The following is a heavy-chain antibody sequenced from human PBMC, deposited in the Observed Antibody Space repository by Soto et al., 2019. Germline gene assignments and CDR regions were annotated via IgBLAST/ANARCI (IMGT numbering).Heavy chain of an antibody. CDR3: AKDTIRGNWPGTPYFDY. CDR1: GFTFSSYG. Sequence: GGSLRLSCAASGFTFSSYGMHWVRQAPGKGLEWVAVISYDGSNKYYADSVKGRFTISRDNSKNTLYLQMNSLRAEDTAVYYYAKDTIRGNWPGTPYFDYWGQGTLVTVSS. V-gene: IGHV3-30*18. CDR2: ISYDGSNK. D-gene: IGHD1-1*01. J-gene: IGHJ4*02.